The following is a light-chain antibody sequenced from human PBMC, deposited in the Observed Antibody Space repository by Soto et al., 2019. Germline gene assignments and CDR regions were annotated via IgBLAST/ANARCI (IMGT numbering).Light chain of an antibody. V-gene: IGLV2-14*01. J-gene: IGLJ2*01. CDR3: SSYTRNTTHVV. CDR2: EVT. CDR1: SSDVGGYKY. Sequence: QSALTQPASVSGSPGQSITISCTGTSSDVGGYKYVSWYQHHPDKAPKLIIHEVTKRPSGVSNRFSGSKSGNTASLTISGLQAEDEGDCYCSSYTRNTTHVVFGGGTKLTVL.